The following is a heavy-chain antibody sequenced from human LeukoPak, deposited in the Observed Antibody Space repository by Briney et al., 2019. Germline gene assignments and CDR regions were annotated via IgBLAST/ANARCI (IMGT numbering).Heavy chain of an antibody. CDR1: GFTFSSYS. D-gene: IGHD2-2*01. Sequence: GGSLRLSCAASGFTFSSYSMNWVRQAPGKGLEWVSSISSSSSYIYYADSVKGRFTISRDNAKNSLYLQMNSLRAEDTAVYYCARDTGYCSSTSCYFYYFDYWGQGTLSPSPQ. J-gene: IGHJ4*02. CDR3: ARDTGYCSSTSCYFYYFDY. CDR2: ISSSSSYI. V-gene: IGHV3-21*01.